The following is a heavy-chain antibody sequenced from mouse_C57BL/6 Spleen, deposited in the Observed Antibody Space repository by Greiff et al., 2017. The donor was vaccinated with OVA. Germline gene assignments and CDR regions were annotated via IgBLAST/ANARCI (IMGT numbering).Heavy chain of an antibody. V-gene: IGHV5-4*01. D-gene: IGHD2-10*02. CDR2: ISDGGSYT. CDR1: GFTFSSYA. CDR3: ARGRPSSYWYFDV. J-gene: IGHJ1*03. Sequence: EVHLVESGGGLVKPGGSLKLSCAASGFTFSSYAMSWVRQTPEKRLEWVATISDGGSYTYYPDNVKGRFTISRDNAKNNLYLQMSQLKSEDTAMYYGARGRPSSYWYFDVWGTGTTVTVSS.